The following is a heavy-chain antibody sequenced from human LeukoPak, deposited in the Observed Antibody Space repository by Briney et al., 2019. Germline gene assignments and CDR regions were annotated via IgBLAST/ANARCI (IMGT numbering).Heavy chain of an antibody. J-gene: IGHJ4*02. D-gene: IGHD3-16*01. V-gene: IGHV3-23*01. CDR1: GFTFSSYA. CDR2: ISGSGGST. CDR3: AKDSTMITFGGVPFFDY. Sequence: GGSLRLSCAASGFTFSSYAMSWVRQAPGKGLEWVSAISGSGGSTYYADSVKGRFTISRDNSKNTLYLQMNSLRAEDTAVYYCAKDSTMITFGGVPFFDYWGQGTLVTVSS.